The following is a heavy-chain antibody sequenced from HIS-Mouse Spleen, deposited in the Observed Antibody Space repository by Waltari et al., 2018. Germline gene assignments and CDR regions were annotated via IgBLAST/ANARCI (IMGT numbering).Heavy chain of an antibody. CDR3: ATSDSSSSYDY. Sequence: QVQLVQSGAEVKKPRASVKVSCQASGYTCTGSSMHAGRQAPGQGLEWMGWINPNSGGTNYAQKFQGRVTMTRDTSISTAYMELSRLRSDDTAVYYCATSDSSSSYDYWGQGTLVTVSS. CDR1: GYTCTGSS. D-gene: IGHD6-6*01. J-gene: IGHJ4*02. CDR2: INPNSGGT. V-gene: IGHV1-2*02.